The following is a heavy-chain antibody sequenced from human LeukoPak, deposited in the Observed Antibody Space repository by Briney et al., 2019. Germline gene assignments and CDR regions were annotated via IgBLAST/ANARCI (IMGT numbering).Heavy chain of an antibody. V-gene: IGHV3-11*01. CDR2: ISSSSSTI. D-gene: IGHD4-23*01. CDR1: GFTFTDYY. CDR3: AREVDGGNSIDY. J-gene: IGHJ4*02. Sequence: GGSLRLSCAASGFTFTDYYMSWIRQAPGKGLEWVSHISSSSSTIYYVDSVKGRFTISRDNARNSLYLQLNSLRAEDTAVYYCAREVDGGNSIDYWGQGTLVTVSS.